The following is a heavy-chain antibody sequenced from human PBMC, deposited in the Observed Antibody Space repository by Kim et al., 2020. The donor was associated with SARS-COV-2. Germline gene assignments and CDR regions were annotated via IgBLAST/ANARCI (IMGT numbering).Heavy chain of an antibody. D-gene: IGHD6-19*01. J-gene: IGHJ6*01. V-gene: IGHV1-18*01. CDR1: GYTFTSYG. CDR3: ARDLRPLVVTGILPGNL. CDR2: ISAYNSNP. Sequence: ASVKVSCRASGYTFTSYGISWVRQAPGQGLEWMGWISAYNSNPNYAQKLQGRVTMTTETSTSTAYMELRSLRSDDTAVYYCARDLRPLVVTGILPGNLRGEGTRATAS.